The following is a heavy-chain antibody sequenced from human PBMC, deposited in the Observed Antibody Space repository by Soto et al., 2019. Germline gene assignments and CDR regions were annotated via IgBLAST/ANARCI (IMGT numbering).Heavy chain of an antibody. D-gene: IGHD6-19*01. CDR1: GFTFSGSA. Sequence: HPGGSLRLSCAASGFTFSGSAMHWVRQASGKGLEWVGRIRSKANSYATAYAASVKGRFTISRDDSKNTAYLQMNSLKTEDTAVYYCTRQQWLAYGMDVWGQGTTVTVSS. J-gene: IGHJ6*02. CDR2: IRSKANSYAT. V-gene: IGHV3-73*01. CDR3: TRQQWLAYGMDV.